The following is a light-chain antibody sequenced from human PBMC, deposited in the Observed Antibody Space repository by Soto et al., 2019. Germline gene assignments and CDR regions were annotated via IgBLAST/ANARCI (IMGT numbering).Light chain of an antibody. V-gene: IGKV1-27*01. CDR1: QGISTY. CDR3: QQSYSTPYT. J-gene: IGKJ2*01. CDR2: EAS. Sequence: DIQMTQSPSSLSASVGDRVTITCRASQGISTYLAWYQQKPGKVPKLLIYEASSLQSGVPSRFSGSGSGTDFTFTISSLQPEDFATYYCQQSYSTPYTFGQGTTLEIK.